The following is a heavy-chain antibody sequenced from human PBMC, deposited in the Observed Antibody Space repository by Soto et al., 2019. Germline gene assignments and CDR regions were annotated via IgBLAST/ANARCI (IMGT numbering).Heavy chain of an antibody. V-gene: IGHV3-48*04. Sequence: GGSLRLSCAASGFTFSSYSMNWVRQAPGKGLEWVSYISSSSSTIYYADSVKGRFTISRDNAKNSLYLQMNSLRAEDTAVYYCARDRGDGSDYGDYYWGQGTLVTVSS. CDR1: GFTFSSYS. D-gene: IGHD4-17*01. J-gene: IGHJ4*02. CDR3: ARDRGDGSDYGDYY. CDR2: ISSSSSTI.